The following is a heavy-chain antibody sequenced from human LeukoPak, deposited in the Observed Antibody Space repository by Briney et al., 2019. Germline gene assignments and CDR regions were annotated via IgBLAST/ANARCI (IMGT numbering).Heavy chain of an antibody. V-gene: IGHV1-2*02. CDR2: INPNTGGT. D-gene: IGHD3-10*01. Sequence: ASVKVSCKASGYTFSGYYIHWVRQAPGQGLEWMGWINPNTGGTNFAQNFQGRVTMTTVTSISTAHMELSRLRSDDTAVYYCARGRSGELTWAFTLDSWGQGTLVTVSS. CDR1: GYTFSGYY. J-gene: IGHJ4*02. CDR3: ARGRSGELTWAFTLDS.